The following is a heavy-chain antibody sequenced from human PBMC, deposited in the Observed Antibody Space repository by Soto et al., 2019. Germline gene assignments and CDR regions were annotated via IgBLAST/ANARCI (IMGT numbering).Heavy chain of an antibody. CDR1: GFTYSGYA. CDR3: AREEDILTGYYIVY. Sequence: GGSLRLSCAASGFTYSGYAMTWVRQAPGKGLEWVSHISGSSGITYYADSMKGRFTISRDNSKNMLYLQMNSLRAEDTAVYYCAREEDILTGYYIVYWGQGTPVTLSS. V-gene: IGHV3-23*01. D-gene: IGHD3-9*01. CDR2: ISGSSGIT. J-gene: IGHJ4*02.